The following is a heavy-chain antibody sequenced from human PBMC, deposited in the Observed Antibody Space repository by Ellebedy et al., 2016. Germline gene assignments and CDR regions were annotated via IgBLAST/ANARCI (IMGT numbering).Heavy chain of an antibody. V-gene: IGHV3-74*01. CDR2: ISTDGSST. Sequence: GESLKISXAASGFIFDDHAIHWVRQAPGKGLVWVSRISTDGSSTNYADSVKGRFTISRDNAKNTLYLQMNSLRAEDTAVYYCARGSITVFGGVDVWGKGTTVTVSS. D-gene: IGHD3-3*01. J-gene: IGHJ6*04. CDR3: ARGSITVFGGVDV. CDR1: GFIFDDHA.